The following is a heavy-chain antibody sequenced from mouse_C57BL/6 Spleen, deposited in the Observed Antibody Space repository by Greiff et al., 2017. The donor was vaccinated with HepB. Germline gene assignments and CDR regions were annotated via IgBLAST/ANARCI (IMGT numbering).Heavy chain of an antibody. CDR1: GYAFTNYL. CDR3: ARAGLLPFFDY. D-gene: IGHD2-3*01. Sequence: QVQLQQSGAELARPGTSVKVSCKASGYAFTNYLIEWVKQRPGQGLEWIGVINPGSGGTNYNEKFKGKATLTADKSSSTAYMQLSSLTSEDSAVYFCARAGLLPFFDYWGQGTTLTVSS. J-gene: IGHJ2*01. CDR2: INPGSGGT. V-gene: IGHV1-54*01.